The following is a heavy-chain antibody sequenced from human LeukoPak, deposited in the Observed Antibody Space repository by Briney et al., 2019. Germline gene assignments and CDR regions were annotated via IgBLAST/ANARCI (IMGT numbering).Heavy chain of an antibody. CDR2: IKQDGSEK. Sequence: GGSLRLSCAASGFTFSSYGMHWVRQAPGKGLEWVANIKQDGSEKYYVESMKGRFTISRDNAKNSLYLQMHSLSAEDTAVYYCARFGRGTWAIDFWGQGSLVTVSS. V-gene: IGHV3-7*03. CDR3: ARFGRGTWAIDF. CDR1: GFTFSSYG. J-gene: IGHJ4*02. D-gene: IGHD2-2*01.